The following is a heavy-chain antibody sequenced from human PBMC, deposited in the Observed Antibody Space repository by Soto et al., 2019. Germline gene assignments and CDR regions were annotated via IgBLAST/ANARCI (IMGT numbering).Heavy chain of an antibody. D-gene: IGHD2-2*01. CDR3: ARGYCTTTICDPWFDP. J-gene: IGHJ5*02. CDR1: GYSFTSYR. CDR2: IYPGDSDT. V-gene: IGHV5-51*01. Sequence: PGETLKIDCSGFGYSFTSYRIGWVRQMPGKGLEWMGIIYPGDSDTRYSPSFQGQVTISADKSITTAYLQWSSLKASDTAMYYCARGYCTTTICDPWFDPWGQGTLVTVSS.